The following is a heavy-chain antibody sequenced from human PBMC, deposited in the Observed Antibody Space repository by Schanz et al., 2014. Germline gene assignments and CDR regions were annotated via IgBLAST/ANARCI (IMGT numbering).Heavy chain of an antibody. V-gene: IGHV3-48*01. J-gene: IGHJ3*02. CDR1: EFTFSTDA. D-gene: IGHD3-10*01. CDR2: ISSASSTI. CDR3: AKGRFGELSAFDI. Sequence: EVQLLESGGGLVQPGGSLRLSCAASEFTFSTDAMSWVRQAPGKGLEWVSYISSASSTINYADSVKGRFTISRDNAKNSLFLQMNSLRAEDTAVYYCAKGRFGELSAFDIWGQGTMVTVSS.